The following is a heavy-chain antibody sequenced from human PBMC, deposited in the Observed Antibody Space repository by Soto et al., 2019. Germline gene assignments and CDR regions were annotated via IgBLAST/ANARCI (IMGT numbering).Heavy chain of an antibody. J-gene: IGHJ4*02. CDR3: ARHVEYSSSAYFDY. Sequence: SETLSLTCTVSGGSISSYYWSWIRQPPGKGLEWIGYIYYSGSTNYNPSLKSRVTISVDTSKNQFSLKLSSVTAADTAVYYCARHVEYSSSAYFDYWGQGTLVTVSS. D-gene: IGHD6-6*01. V-gene: IGHV4-59*08. CDR1: GGSISSYY. CDR2: IYYSGST.